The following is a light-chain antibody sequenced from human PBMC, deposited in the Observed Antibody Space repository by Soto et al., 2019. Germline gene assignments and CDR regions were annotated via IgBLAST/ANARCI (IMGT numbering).Light chain of an antibody. J-gene: IGLJ2*01. CDR3: GTWDSSLSAGVV. V-gene: IGLV1-51*01. Sequence: QSVLTQPPSVSAAPGQKVTISCSGSTSNIENNYVSWYQQLPGTAPKLLIYDKNKRPSGIPDRFSGFKSGTSATLGITGLQAGDEAIYYCGTWDSSLSAGVVFGGGTKLTVL. CDR2: DKN. CDR1: TSNIENNY.